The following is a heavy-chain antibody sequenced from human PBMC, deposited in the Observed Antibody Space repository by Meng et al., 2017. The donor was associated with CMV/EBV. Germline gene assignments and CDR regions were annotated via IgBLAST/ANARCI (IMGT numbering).Heavy chain of an antibody. D-gene: IGHD6-19*01. V-gene: IGHV4-4*07. J-gene: IGHJ4*02. Sequence: LQYAGSCLAKSADELSSHGTVIGGANGCYYLSWIRQPAGKGLEWIRRINTSGSTNYNPSLKSRVTMSVDTSKNQFSLKLSSVTAADTAVYYCARDSSGWYPHFDYWGQGTLVTVSS. CDR1: GGANGCYY. CDR2: INTSGST. CDR3: ARDSSGWYPHFDY.